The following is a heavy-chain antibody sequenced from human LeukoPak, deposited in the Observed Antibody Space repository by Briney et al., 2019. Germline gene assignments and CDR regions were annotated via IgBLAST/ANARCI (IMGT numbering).Heavy chain of an antibody. CDR1: GFTFSNYW. D-gene: IGHD2-21*02. CDR3: VAGDWGARDSFDL. V-gene: IGHV3-74*03. Sequence: HPGGSLRLSCAASGFTFSNYWVHWVRQAPGKGLVWVSRINRDGSTTKYADSVKGRFTISRDNAKNSFFLQMSSLRAEDTSVYYCVAGDWGARDSFDLWGRGTMVTVSS. J-gene: IGHJ3*01. CDR2: INRDGSTT.